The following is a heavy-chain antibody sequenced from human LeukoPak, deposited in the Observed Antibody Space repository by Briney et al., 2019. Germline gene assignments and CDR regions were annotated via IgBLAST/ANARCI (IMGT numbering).Heavy chain of an antibody. Sequence: PGGSLRLSCAASGFTFSSYSMNWVRQAPGKGLEWVSSISSSSSYIYYADSVKGRFTISRDNAKNSLYLQMNSLRAEDTAVYYCARGAYFYGSGINWFDPWGQGTLITVSS. D-gene: IGHD3-10*01. CDR3: ARGAYFYGSGINWFDP. CDR2: ISSSSSYI. J-gene: IGHJ5*02. CDR1: GFTFSSYS. V-gene: IGHV3-21*04.